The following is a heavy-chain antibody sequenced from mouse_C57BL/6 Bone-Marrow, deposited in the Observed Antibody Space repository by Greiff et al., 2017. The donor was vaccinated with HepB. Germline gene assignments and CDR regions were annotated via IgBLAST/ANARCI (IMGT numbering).Heavy chain of an antibody. CDR2: IYPGDGDT. CDR3: ARGGVWSAFDY. J-gene: IGHJ2*01. D-gene: IGHD2-10*02. V-gene: IGHV1-82*01. Sequence: VQLQQSGPELVKPGASVKISCKASGYAFSSSWMNWVKQRPGKGLEWIGRIYPGDGDTNYNGKFKGKATLTADKSSSPAYMQLSSLTSEDSAVYFCARGGVWSAFDYWGQGTTLTVSS. CDR1: GYAFSSSW.